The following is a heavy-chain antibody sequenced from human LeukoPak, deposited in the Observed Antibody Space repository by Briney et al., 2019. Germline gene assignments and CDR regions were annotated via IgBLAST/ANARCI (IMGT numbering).Heavy chain of an antibody. CDR3: ARSGYPHDAFDI. Sequence: ASVKVSCKASGYTFTSYYMHWVRQAPGQGLEWMGIIRPSGGSTSYAQKFQGRVTMTRDTSTSTVYMELSSLRSEDTAVYYCARSGYPHDAFDIWGQGTMVTVSS. J-gene: IGHJ3*02. D-gene: IGHD3-3*01. V-gene: IGHV1-46*01. CDR1: GYTFTSYY. CDR2: IRPSGGST.